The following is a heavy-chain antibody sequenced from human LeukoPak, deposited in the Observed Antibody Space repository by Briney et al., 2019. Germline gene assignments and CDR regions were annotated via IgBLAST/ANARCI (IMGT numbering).Heavy chain of an antibody. D-gene: IGHD3-22*01. CDR3: VVWGEDRSGHRFDF. CDR1: GFTFDYYR. Sequence: GGSLRLSCAASGFTFDYYRMHWVRQAPGKGLMWVSRINTDGSNTHYADSVKGRFTISRDNAKNTLYLQMNGLRVEDTAVYYCVVWGEDRSGHRFDFWGQGALVTVSS. V-gene: IGHV3-74*01. J-gene: IGHJ4*02. CDR2: INTDGSNT.